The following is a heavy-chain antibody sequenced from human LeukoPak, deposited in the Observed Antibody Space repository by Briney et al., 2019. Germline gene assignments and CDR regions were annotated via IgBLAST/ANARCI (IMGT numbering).Heavy chain of an antibody. CDR3: ARDQSDNWPKGDDAFDI. CDR1: GGSISSYY. J-gene: IGHJ3*02. CDR2: IYTSGST. D-gene: IGHD1-1*01. V-gene: IGHV4-4*07. Sequence: SETLSLTCTVSGGSISSYYWSWIRQPAGKGLEWIGRIYTSGSTNYNPSLKSRVTMSVATSKNQFSLKLSSVTAADTAVYYCARDQSDNWPKGDDAFDIWGQGTMVTVSS.